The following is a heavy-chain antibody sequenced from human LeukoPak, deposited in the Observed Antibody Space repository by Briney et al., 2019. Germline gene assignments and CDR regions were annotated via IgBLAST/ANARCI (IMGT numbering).Heavy chain of an antibody. Sequence: SQTLSLTCAVSGGSISSGGYSWSWIRQPPGKGLEWIGYIYHSGSTYYNPSLKSRVTISVDRSKNQFSLKLSSVTAADTAVYYCAREGYSSSEFDCWGQGTLVTVSS. V-gene: IGHV4-30-2*01. J-gene: IGHJ4*02. CDR1: GGSISSGGYS. CDR2: IYHSGST. CDR3: AREGYSSSEFDC. D-gene: IGHD6-6*01.